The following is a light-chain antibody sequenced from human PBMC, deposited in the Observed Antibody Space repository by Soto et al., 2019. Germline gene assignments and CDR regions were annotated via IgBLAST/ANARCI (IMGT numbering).Light chain of an antibody. J-gene: IGKJ1*01. Sequence: DIVMTQSPDSLAVSLGERATINCKSSQSVLYSSNNKNYLAWYQQKPGQPPKLLIYWASTRESGAPDRFSGSGSGTDFTLTISSLQAEDVAVYYCQQYYSTSLTFGQGTKVDIK. V-gene: IGKV4-1*01. CDR3: QQYYSTSLT. CDR1: QSVLYSSNNKNY. CDR2: WAS.